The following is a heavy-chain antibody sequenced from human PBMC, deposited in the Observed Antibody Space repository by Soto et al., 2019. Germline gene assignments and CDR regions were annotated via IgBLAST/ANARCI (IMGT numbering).Heavy chain of an antibody. V-gene: IGHV3-21*01. D-gene: IGHD3-3*01. J-gene: IGHJ4*02. CDR2: ISSSIGYI. CDR1: GFTFSSYS. Sequence: GGSLRLSCAASGFTFSSYSMNWVRQAPGKGLEWVSSISSSIGYIYYADSVNGRFTISRENAKNSLYLQMNSLRAEDTAVYYCARDPVYYDFWSGYSSYFDYWGQGT. CDR3: ARDPVYYDFWSGYSSYFDY.